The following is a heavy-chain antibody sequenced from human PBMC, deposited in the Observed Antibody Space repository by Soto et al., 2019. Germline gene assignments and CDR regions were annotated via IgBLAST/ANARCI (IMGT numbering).Heavy chain of an antibody. CDR2: IWYDGSNK. J-gene: IGHJ1*01. V-gene: IGHV3-33*01. D-gene: IGHD4-17*01. Sequence: QVQLVESGGGVVQPGRSLRLSCAASGFTFSSYGMHWVRQAPGKGLEWVAVIWYDGSNKYYADSVKGRFTISRDNSKNTLYLQMNSLRAEDTAVYYCARGDGDDEYFQHWGQGTLVTVSS. CDR3: ARGDGDDEYFQH. CDR1: GFTFSSYG.